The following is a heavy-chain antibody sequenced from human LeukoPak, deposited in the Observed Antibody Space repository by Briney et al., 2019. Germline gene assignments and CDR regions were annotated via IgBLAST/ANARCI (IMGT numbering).Heavy chain of an antibody. Sequence: GGSLRLSCAASGFRFSDYSMNWVRQAPGKGLEWISYIGIDSGNTNYADSVKGRFTISGDKAKNSLYLQMNSLRVEDTALYYCARDYKYAFDNWGQGTLVTVSS. J-gene: IGHJ4*02. D-gene: IGHD5-24*01. CDR3: ARDYKYAFDN. CDR1: GFRFSDYS. CDR2: IGIDSGNT. V-gene: IGHV3-48*01.